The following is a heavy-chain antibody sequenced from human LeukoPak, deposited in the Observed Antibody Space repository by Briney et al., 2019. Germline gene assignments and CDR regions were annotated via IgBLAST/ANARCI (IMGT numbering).Heavy chain of an antibody. J-gene: IGHJ5*02. D-gene: IGHD3-22*01. Sequence: MSSETLSLTCTVSGGSISSYYWSWIRQPPGKGLEWIGYIYYSGSTNYNPSLKSRVTISVDTSKNQFSLKLSSVTAADTAVYYCAGELHYYDSSGYFNWFDPWGQGTLVTVSS. V-gene: IGHV4-59*01. CDR2: IYYSGST. CDR1: GGSISSYY. CDR3: AGELHYYDSSGYFNWFDP.